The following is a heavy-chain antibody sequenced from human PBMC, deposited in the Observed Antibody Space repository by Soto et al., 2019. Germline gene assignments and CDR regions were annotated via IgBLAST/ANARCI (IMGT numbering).Heavy chain of an antibody. Sequence: ASVKVSCKASGYTFTGYYMHWVRQAPGQGLEWMGWINPNSGGTNYAQKFQGWVTMTRDTSTSTVYMELSSLRSEDTAVYYCARVSLRSPPFFDYWGQGTLVTVSS. V-gene: IGHV1-2*04. CDR3: ARVSLRSPPFFDY. D-gene: IGHD5-12*01. J-gene: IGHJ4*02. CDR2: INPNSGGT. CDR1: GYTFTGYY.